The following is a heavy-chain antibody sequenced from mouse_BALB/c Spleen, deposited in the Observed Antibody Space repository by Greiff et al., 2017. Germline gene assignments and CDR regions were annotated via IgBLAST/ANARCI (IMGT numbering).Heavy chain of an antibody. J-gene: IGHJ3*01. V-gene: IGHV14-1*02. CDR1: GFNIKDYY. Sequence: EVKLMESGAELVRPGALVKLSCKASGFNIKDYYMHWVKQRPEQGLEWIGWIDPENGNTIYDPKFQGKASITADTSSNTAYLQLSSLTSEDTAVYYCARSDGTAWFAYWGQGTLVTVSA. CDR2: IDPENGNT. CDR3: ARSDGTAWFAY. D-gene: IGHD2-1*01.